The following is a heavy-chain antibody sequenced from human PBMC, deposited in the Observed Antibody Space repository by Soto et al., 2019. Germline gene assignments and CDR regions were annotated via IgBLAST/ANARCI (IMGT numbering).Heavy chain of an antibody. J-gene: IGHJ4*02. CDR2: IIPILGIA. CDR1: GGTFSSYT. Sequence: QVQLVQSGAEVKKPGSSVKVSCKASGGTFSSYTISWVRQAPGQGLEWMGRIIPILGIANYAQKFQGRVTISADKSTSTAYMELSSLRSEDTAVYYCARDPSAGDSAGYWGQGTLVTVSS. CDR3: ARDPSAGDSAGY. D-gene: IGHD2-21*01. V-gene: IGHV1-69*08.